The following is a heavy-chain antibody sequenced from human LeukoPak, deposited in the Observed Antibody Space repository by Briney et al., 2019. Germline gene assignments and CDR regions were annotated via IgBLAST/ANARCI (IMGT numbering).Heavy chain of an antibody. V-gene: IGHV4-34*01. J-gene: IGHJ4*02. D-gene: IGHD3-9*01. CDR2: ISHSGST. CDR3: ARGSDILTGSLAGSMHD. Sequence: SETLSLTCAVYGGSFSGYYWSWIRQPPGKGLEWIGEISHSGSTNYNPSLKSRVTISVDTSKNQFSLKLSSVTAADTAVYYCARGSDILTGSLAGSMHDWGQGTLVTVSS. CDR1: GGSFSGYY.